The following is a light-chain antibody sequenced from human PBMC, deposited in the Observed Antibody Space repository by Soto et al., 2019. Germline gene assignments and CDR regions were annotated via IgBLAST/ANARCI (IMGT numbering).Light chain of an antibody. CDR1: SRDIGGYNY. CDR2: DVT. V-gene: IGLV2-14*03. Sequence: QSVLTQPASVSGSPGQSITISCTGTSRDIGGYNYVSWYKQHPGEPPKLLTYDVTNRPSGISNRFSGSKSGNTASLTISGLQTYDEAYYYCGSSISGSAYVFGTGTKVTVL. J-gene: IGLJ1*01. CDR3: GSSISGSAYV.